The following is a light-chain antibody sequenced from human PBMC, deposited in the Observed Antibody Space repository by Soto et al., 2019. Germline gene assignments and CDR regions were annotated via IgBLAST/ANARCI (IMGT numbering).Light chain of an antibody. J-gene: IGKJ5*01. V-gene: IGKV3D-20*02. Sequence: VLTQSPAPLSLSPGEGASLSCRSSQSVSSSYLAWYQQKPGQAPRLLIYGASNRATGIPDRFSGSGSGTDFTLTISSLEPEDFAVYYCQQRSNWPPITFGQGTRLEIK. CDR1: QSVSSSY. CDR2: GAS. CDR3: QQRSNWPPIT.